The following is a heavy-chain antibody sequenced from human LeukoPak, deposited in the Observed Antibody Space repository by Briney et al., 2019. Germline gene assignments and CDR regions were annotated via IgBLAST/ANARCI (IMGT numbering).Heavy chain of an antibody. CDR1: GGSISSYY. Sequence: SETLSLTCTVSGGSISSYYWSWIRQAPGKGLEWIGYIYYSGSTNYNPSLKSRVTISVDTSKNQSSLKLSSVTAADTAVYYCAGRGSYCSGGSCYFFDPWGQGTLVTVSS. CDR2: IYYSGST. V-gene: IGHV4-59*08. D-gene: IGHD2-15*01. CDR3: AGRGSYCSGGSCYFFDP. J-gene: IGHJ5*02.